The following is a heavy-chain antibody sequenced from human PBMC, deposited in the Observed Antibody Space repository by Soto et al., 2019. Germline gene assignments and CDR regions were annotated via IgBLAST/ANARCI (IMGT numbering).Heavy chain of an antibody. J-gene: IGHJ6*02. V-gene: IGHV3-33*01. CDR2: IWYDGSNE. CDR1: GFTFSSYG. D-gene: IGHD4-17*01. Sequence: PGGSLRLSCAASGFTFSSYGMHWVRQAPGKGPEWVAVIWYDGSNEYYGDSVKGRFTISRDNSKDTLYLQMNSLRAEDTAVYYFARSGDYDYFYAMDVWGQGTTVT. CDR3: ARSGDYDYFYAMDV.